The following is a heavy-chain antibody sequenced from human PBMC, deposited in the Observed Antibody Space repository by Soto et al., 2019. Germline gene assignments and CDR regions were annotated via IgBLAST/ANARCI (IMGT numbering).Heavy chain of an antibody. V-gene: IGHV4-30-2*01. CDR3: ARYCSSTSCGYFQH. CDR2: IYHSGST. D-gene: IGHD2-2*01. CDR1: GGSISSGGYS. Sequence: TLSLTCAVSGGSISSGGYSWSWIRQPPGKGLEWIGYIYHSGSTYYNPSLKSRVTISVDRSKNQFSLKLSSVTAADTAVYYCARYCSSTSCGYFQHWGQGTLVTVSS. J-gene: IGHJ1*01.